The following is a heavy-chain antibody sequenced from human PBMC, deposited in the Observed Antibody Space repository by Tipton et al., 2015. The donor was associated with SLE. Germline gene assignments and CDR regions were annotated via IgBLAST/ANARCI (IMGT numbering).Heavy chain of an antibody. J-gene: IGHJ4*02. V-gene: IGHV6-1*01. D-gene: IGHD6-13*01. Sequence: GLVKPSQTLSLTCAISGDSVSSDSVGWNWIRQSPSRGLEWLGRAYYRSKWYNDYAVSVESRITINSDTSKSQFSLHLSSVTPEDTAVYYCARERGSSRNGATWSLGYWGQGTMVTVSS. CDR1: GDSVSSDSVG. CDR3: ARERGSSRNGATWSLGY. CDR2: AYYRSKWYN.